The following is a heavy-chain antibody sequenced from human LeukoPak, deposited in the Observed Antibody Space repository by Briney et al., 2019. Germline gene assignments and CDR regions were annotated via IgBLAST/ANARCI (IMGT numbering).Heavy chain of an antibody. CDR2: INPNSGGT. CDR1: GYIFTGYY. J-gene: IGHJ4*02. CDR3: ARVDWNYVVADY. D-gene: IGHD1-7*01. Sequence: GASVKVSCKASGYIFTGYYMHWVRQAPGQGLEWMGWINPNSGGTNYAQKFQGRVTMTRDTSISTAYMELSRLRSDDTAVYYCARVDWNYVVADYWGQGTLVTVSS. V-gene: IGHV1-2*02.